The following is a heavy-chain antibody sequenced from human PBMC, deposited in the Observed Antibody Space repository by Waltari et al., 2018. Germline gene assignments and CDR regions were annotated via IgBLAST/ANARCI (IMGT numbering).Heavy chain of an antibody. D-gene: IGHD1-1*01. J-gene: IGHJ4*02. Sequence: EVQLVESGGGLVKPGGSLRLSCAASGFTFSNAWMSWVRQAPGEGLGWVGGSNSKTDVGTTDYAAPVKVRFTIARDDAKDTLYLQMNSLKAADTAVYYCTTPAGVRAVPYWGQGTLVTVSS. CDR1: GFTFSNAW. V-gene: IGHV3-15*01. CDR2: SNSKTDVGTT. CDR3: TTPAGVRAVPY.